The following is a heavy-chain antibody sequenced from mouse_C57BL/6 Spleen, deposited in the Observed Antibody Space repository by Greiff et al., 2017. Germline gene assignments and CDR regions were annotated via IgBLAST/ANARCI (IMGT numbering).Heavy chain of an antibody. CDR2: ISDGGSYT. CDR1: GFTFSSYA. J-gene: IGHJ2*01. CDR3: ARDIPNYYGSSRLDY. D-gene: IGHD1-1*01. Sequence: EVKLMESGGGLVKPGGSLKLSCAASGFTFSSYAMSWVRQTPEKRLEWVATISDGGSYTYYPDNVKGRFTISRDNAKNNLYLQMSHLKSEDTAMYYCARDIPNYYGSSRLDYWGQGTTLTVSS. V-gene: IGHV5-4*01.